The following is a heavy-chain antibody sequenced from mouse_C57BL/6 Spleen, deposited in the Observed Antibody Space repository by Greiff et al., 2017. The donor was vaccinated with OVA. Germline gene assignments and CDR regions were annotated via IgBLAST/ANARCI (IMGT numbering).Heavy chain of an antibody. D-gene: IGHD1-1*01. V-gene: IGHV2-6-1*01. CDR1: GFSLTSYG. CDR2: IWSDGST. J-gene: IGHJ4*01. CDR3: ARHMTTVVEPHAMDY. Sequence: QVQLKQSGPGLVAPSQSLSITCTVSGFSLTSYGVHWVRQPPGKGLEWLVVIWSDGSTTYNSALKSRLSISKDNSKSQVFLKMNSLQTDDTAMYYCARHMTTVVEPHAMDYWGQGTSVTVSS.